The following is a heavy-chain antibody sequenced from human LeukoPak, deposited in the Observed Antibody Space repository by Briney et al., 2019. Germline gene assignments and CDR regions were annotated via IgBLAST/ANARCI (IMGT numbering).Heavy chain of an antibody. V-gene: IGHV4-59*01. CDR3: ARGVVGLESGMDG. J-gene: IGHJ6*02. Sequence: SETLSLTCTVSGGPFSTYYWSWLRQPPGKGLEWIGFVYYDGTTNYNPSLKSRVTISADTSKSQISLKLSSVTAADTAVYYCARGVVGLESGMDGWGQGTTVTVSS. D-gene: IGHD2-15*01. CDR2: VYYDGTT. CDR1: GGPFSTYY.